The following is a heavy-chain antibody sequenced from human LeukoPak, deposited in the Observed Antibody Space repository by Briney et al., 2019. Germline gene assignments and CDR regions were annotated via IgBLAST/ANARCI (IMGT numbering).Heavy chain of an antibody. V-gene: IGHV3-23*01. Sequence: PGGSLRLSCAASGFTFSSCAMSWVRQAPGKGLEWVSAISGSGGSTYYADSVRGRFTISRDNSKNTLYLQMNSLRAEDTAVYYCAKLLLSCSSTSCYPSYFDYWGQGTLVTVSS. CDR3: AKLLLSCSSTSCYPSYFDY. D-gene: IGHD2-2*01. CDR1: GFTFSSCA. CDR2: ISGSGGST. J-gene: IGHJ4*02.